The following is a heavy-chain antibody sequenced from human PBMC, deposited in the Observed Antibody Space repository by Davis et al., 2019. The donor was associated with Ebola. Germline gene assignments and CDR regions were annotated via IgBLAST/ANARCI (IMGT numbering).Heavy chain of an antibody. CDR1: GYTFTSYG. CDR3: VKDFWSDDPGY. Sequence: DSVKVSCKASGYTFTSYGITWVRQAPGQGLEWMGWSYPSNGNTHYAQKLQGRVTMTTDTSTSTAYMELRSLRNDDTAMYYCVKDFWSDDPGYWGQGTLVTVSS. D-gene: IGHD3-3*01. J-gene: IGHJ4*02. CDR2: SYPSNGNT. V-gene: IGHV1-18*01.